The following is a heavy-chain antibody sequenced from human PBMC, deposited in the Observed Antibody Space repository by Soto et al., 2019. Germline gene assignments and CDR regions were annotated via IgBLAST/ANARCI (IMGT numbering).Heavy chain of an antibody. CDR1: GYTFTSYG. D-gene: IGHD6-13*01. CDR3: AREGPIAAAGTTPIYYYGMDV. V-gene: IGHV1-18*01. CDR2: ISAYNGNT. Sequence: GASVKVCCKASGYTFTSYGIRWVRQAPGQGLEWMGWISAYNGNTNYAQKLQGRVTMTTDTSTSTAYMELRSLRSDDTAVYYCAREGPIAAAGTTPIYYYGMDVWGQGTTVTVSS. J-gene: IGHJ6*02.